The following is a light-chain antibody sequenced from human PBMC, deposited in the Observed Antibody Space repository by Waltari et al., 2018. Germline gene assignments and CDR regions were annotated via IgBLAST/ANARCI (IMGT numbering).Light chain of an antibody. Sequence: LVLTQSPSASASLGASVKLTCSLPGEYSAYAIAWHQQQPLKGPRYLMTVNSDSSHKKGDGMSERCSGSSLDVDRNLIISRLQSDDEADYFCQTWGTGIQVFGSGTKLTVL. CDR3: QTWGTGIQV. CDR2: VNSDSSH. CDR1: GEYSAYA. J-gene: IGLJ3*02. V-gene: IGLV4-69*01.